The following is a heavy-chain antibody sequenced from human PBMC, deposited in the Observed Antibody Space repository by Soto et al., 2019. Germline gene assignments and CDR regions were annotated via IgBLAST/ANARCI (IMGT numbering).Heavy chain of an antibody. Sequence: EVQLVESGGGLVQPGGSLRLSCAASGFMFGSYWMIWVRHAPGKGLQWVANIKRDGSEKYYVDSVKGRFTISRDNADNLVFLDMNSLRVDDTATYYCARVRANDYEIDYWGQGALVTVSS. V-gene: IGHV3-7*03. CDR2: IKRDGSEK. J-gene: IGHJ4*02. CDR1: GFMFGSYW. CDR3: ARVRANDYEIDY. D-gene: IGHD4-17*01.